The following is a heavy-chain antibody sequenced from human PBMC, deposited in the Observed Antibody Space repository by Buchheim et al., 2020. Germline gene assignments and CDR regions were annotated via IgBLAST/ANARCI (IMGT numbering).Heavy chain of an antibody. CDR1: GGSTTSNNW. D-gene: IGHD3-9*01. V-gene: IGHV4-4*02. CDR2: VYQGGAA. J-gene: IGHJ4*02. Sequence: HLQESGPGLVRPSGTLFLTCTVSGGSTTSNNWWSWVRQAPGGGLEWIGQVYQGGAANYNLSLKSRASLSIDESKNQFSLTLNSVTAADTATYYCARSRLYLDWFIDYWGQGTL. CDR3: ARSRLYLDWFIDY.